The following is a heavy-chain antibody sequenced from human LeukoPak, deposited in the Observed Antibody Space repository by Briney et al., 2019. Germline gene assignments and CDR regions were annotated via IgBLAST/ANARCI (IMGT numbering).Heavy chain of an antibody. V-gene: IGHV3-21*04. CDR3: ARSYGSGSCWHAFDI. D-gene: IGHD3-10*01. Sequence: EGSLRLSCAASGFTFSSYSMNWVRQAPGKGLEWVSSISSSSSYIYYADSVRGRFTISRDNSKNTLYLQMNSLRAEDTAVYYCARSYGSGSCWHAFDIWGQGTMVTVSS. CDR1: GFTFSSYS. CDR2: ISSSSSYI. J-gene: IGHJ3*02.